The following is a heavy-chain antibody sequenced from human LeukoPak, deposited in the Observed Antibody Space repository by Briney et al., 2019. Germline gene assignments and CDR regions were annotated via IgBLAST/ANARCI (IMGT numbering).Heavy chain of an antibody. CDR3: ARCPRYSSGYCAAFDI. CDR2: VYYSGTT. Sequence: SETLSLTCTVSGGSITSSIYYWGWIRQPPGKGLEWIGSVYYSGTTYYTPSLKSRVTISVDTSKNQFSLKLSPVTAADTAVYYCARCPRYSSGYCAAFDIWGQGTMVTVSS. J-gene: IGHJ3*02. D-gene: IGHD6-19*01. V-gene: IGHV4-39*01. CDR1: GGSITSSIYY.